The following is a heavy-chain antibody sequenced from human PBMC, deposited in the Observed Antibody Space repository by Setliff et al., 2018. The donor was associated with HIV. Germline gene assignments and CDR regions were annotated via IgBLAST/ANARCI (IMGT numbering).Heavy chain of an antibody. J-gene: IGHJ6*04. V-gene: IGHV1-3*03. CDR1: GYTFTNYA. Sequence: ASVKVSCKASGYTFTNYAMHWLRQAPGQRLEWMGWINAGNGNTRYSQEFQGRVIMTRDTSISTAYMELSSLTSADTAVYYCASGKGVRGVIITGGLDVWGTGTTVTVSS. CDR2: INAGNGNT. CDR3: ASGKGVRGVIITGGLDV. D-gene: IGHD3-10*01.